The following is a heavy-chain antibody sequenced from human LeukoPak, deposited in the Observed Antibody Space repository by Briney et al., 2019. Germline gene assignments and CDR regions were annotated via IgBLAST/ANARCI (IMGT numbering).Heavy chain of an antibody. D-gene: IGHD1-26*01. J-gene: IGHJ4*02. Sequence: PGGSLRLSCAASGLSFSSYAMSWVRQAPGKGLEWVSAMSGSGGSTYYADSVKGRFTISRDNSKNTLYLQMNSLRAEDTAVYYCAKEAAYSGSLPPDYWGQGTLVTVSS. V-gene: IGHV3-23*01. CDR3: AKEAAYSGSLPPDY. CDR1: GLSFSSYA. CDR2: MSGSGGST.